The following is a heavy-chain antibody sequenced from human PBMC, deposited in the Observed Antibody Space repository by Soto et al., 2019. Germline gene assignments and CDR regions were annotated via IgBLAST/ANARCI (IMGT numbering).Heavy chain of an antibody. Sequence: QVQLVESGGGVVQPGRSLRLSCAASGFTFRSYGMHWVRQAPGKGLEWVAVISFDGSNEYYADSVKGRFTISRDNSKNTLYLQMNSRRTEDTALYYCAKSMGRDNSGYYYSFDYWGQGTLVTVSS. D-gene: IGHD3-22*01. CDR3: AKSMGRDNSGYYYSFDY. CDR2: ISFDGSNE. J-gene: IGHJ4*02. CDR1: GFTFRSYG. V-gene: IGHV3-30*18.